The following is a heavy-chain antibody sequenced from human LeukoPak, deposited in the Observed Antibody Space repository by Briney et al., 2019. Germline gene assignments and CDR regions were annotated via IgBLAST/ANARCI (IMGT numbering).Heavy chain of an antibody. Sequence: GGSLRLSCAASGFTFSSYAIHWVRQAPGKGLEWVALISYDGSNKYYGESVKGRFTISRDQSKNTLYLQMNSLRTEDTAVYYCARDSLRTALYYMDVWGKGTTVTISS. J-gene: IGHJ6*03. V-gene: IGHV3-30*04. CDR1: GFTFSSYA. CDR3: ARDSLRTALYYMDV. CDR2: ISYDGSNK.